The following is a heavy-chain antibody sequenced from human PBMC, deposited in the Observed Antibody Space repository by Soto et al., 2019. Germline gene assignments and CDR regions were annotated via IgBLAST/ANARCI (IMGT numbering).Heavy chain of an antibody. CDR3: AKDRDYDILTGYRYGEFDY. J-gene: IGHJ4*02. Sequence: GGSLGLSCAASGFTFSSYAMSWVRQAPGKGLEWVSAISGSGGNTDYADSVKGRFTISKANSKNTMYLHMNSLRAEDTAVYYCAKDRDYDILTGYRYGEFDYWGQGTLVTVSS. CDR1: GFTFSSYA. CDR2: ISGSGGNT. D-gene: IGHD3-9*01. V-gene: IGHV3-23*01.